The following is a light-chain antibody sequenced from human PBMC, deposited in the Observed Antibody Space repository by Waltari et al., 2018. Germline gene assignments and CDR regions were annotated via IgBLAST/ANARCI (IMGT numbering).Light chain of an antibody. CDR2: WVS. CDR3: QQYYGVPLT. V-gene: IGKV4-1*01. J-gene: IGKJ4*01. CDR1: QSVLSSSDNKNY. Sequence: DIVMTQSPDSLTVSLGERATINCKSSQSVLSSSDNKNYLGWYQQKPGKPPKLLISWVSTRESGVPDRFSGSGSGTDFTLTISSLQAEDVAVYYCQQYYGVPLTFGGGTKVEIK.